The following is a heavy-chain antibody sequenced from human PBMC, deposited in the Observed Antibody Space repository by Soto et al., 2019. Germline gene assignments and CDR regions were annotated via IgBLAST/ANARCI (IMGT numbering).Heavy chain of an antibody. D-gene: IGHD3-3*01. CDR3: ARTYGNPNYDFWSGRNTNYCYYYGMDV. Sequence: SETLSLTCTVSGGSISSSSYYWGWIRQPPGKGLEWIGSIYYSGSTYYNPSLKSRVTISVDTSKNQFSLKLSSVTAADTAVYYCARTYGNPNYDFWSGRNTNYCYYYGMDVWGQGTTVTVSS. V-gene: IGHV4-39*01. CDR1: GGSISSSSYY. CDR2: IYYSGST. J-gene: IGHJ6*02.